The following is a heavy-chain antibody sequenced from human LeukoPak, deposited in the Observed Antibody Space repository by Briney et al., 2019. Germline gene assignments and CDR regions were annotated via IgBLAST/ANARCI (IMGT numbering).Heavy chain of an antibody. D-gene: IGHD5-18*01. CDR2: ISGSGGST. J-gene: IGHJ4*02. Sequence: PGGSLRLSCAASGFTFSSYGMSWARQAPGKGLEWVSAISGSGGSTYYADSVKGRFTISRDNSKNTLYLQMNSLRAEDTAVYYCAKFIQLAPYFDYWGQGTLVTVSS. V-gene: IGHV3-23*01. CDR3: AKFIQLAPYFDY. CDR1: GFTFSSYG.